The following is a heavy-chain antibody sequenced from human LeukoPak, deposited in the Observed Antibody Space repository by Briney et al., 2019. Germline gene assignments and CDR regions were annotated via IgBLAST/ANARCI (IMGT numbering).Heavy chain of an antibody. J-gene: IGHJ4*02. CDR2: INHSGST. CDR3: ARSFRRYYYGSGSYLYFDY. D-gene: IGHD3-10*01. V-gene: IGHV4-34*01. Sequence: PSETLSLTCAVYGGSFSGYYWSWSRQPPGKGLEWIGEINHSGSTNYNPSLKSRVTISVDTSKNQFSLKLSSVTAADTAVYYCARSFRRYYYGSGSYLYFDYWGQGTLVTVSS. CDR1: GGSFSGYY.